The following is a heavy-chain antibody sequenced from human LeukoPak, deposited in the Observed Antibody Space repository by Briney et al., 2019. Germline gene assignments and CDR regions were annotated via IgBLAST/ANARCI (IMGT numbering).Heavy chain of an antibody. Sequence: SETLSLTCTVSGGSISSGSYYWSWIRQPAGKGLEWIGRIYTSGSTNYNPSLKSRVTISVDTSKNQISLKLSSVTAADTAVYYCARTLVVPAAADDYWGQGTLVTVSS. V-gene: IGHV4-61*02. D-gene: IGHD2-2*01. CDR2: IYTSGST. J-gene: IGHJ4*02. CDR1: GGSISSGSYY. CDR3: ARTLVVPAAADDY.